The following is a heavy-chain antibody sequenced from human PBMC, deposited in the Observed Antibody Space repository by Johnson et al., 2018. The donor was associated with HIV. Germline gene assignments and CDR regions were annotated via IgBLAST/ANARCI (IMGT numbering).Heavy chain of an antibody. Sequence: VQLVESGGGCAKPGGSLRLSCAVSGFSFTKAWMSWVRQAPGQGLEWVGQINSQSDGATTDYAAPVRGRFTISRDDSKNTLYLQMNSLKTEDTAVYYCTTDRGGSSDAFDIWGQGTMVTVSS. V-gene: IGHV3-15*01. CDR2: INSQSDGATT. D-gene: IGHD3-10*01. CDR3: TTDRGGSSDAFDI. J-gene: IGHJ3*02. CDR1: GFSFTKAW.